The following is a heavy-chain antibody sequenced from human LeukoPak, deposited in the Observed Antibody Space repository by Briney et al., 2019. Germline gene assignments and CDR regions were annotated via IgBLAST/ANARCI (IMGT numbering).Heavy chain of an antibody. CDR1: GFTFSSYS. V-gene: IGHV3-21*01. D-gene: IGHD1-26*01. CDR2: ISSSSSYI. CDR3: ARDGTELPDY. Sequence: GGSLRLSCAASGFTFSSYSMNWVRQAPGKGLEWVSSISSSSSYIYYADSVKGRYTISRDNAKNSLYLQMNSLRAEDTAVYYCARDGTELPDYWGQGTLVTVSS. J-gene: IGHJ4*02.